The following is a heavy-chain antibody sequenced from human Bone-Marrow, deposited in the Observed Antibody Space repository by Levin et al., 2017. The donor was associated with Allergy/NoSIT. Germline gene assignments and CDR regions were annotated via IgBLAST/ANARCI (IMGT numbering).Heavy chain of an antibody. CDR2: VSYDGSTT. CDR1: GFTFWRYG. J-gene: IGHJ4*02. CDR3: ATASVARCSSGSGVAPLDS. V-gene: IGHV3-30*03. Sequence: GGSLRLSCATSGFTFWRYGMHWVRQAPGKGLEWVALVSYDGSTTYYADSVKGRFTISRDNSKNTLYLQLSSLRVEATALYYCATASVARCSSGSGVAPLDSWGQGARVAVYS. D-gene: IGHD3-10*01.